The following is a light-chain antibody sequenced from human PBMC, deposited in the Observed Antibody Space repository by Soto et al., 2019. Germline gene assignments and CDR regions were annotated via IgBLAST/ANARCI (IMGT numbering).Light chain of an antibody. CDR1: DSNIGDNA. Sequence: QSVLTPPPSASGTPGQRVSISCSGSDSNIGDNAVNWFQQLPGTAPKLLIDSNRHRPSGVPDRFSGSKSGTSDSLAISGLQSEDEAVYFCATRDDSMKGRVLGGGTKLTVL. CDR3: ATRDDSMKGRV. J-gene: IGLJ3*02. V-gene: IGLV1-44*01. CDR2: SNR.